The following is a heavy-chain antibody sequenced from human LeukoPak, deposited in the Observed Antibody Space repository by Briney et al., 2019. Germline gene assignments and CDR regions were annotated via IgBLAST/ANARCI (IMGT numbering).Heavy chain of an antibody. D-gene: IGHD6-13*01. CDR3: ARYGIKKQQLDYFDY. CDR2: IIPIFGTA. J-gene: IGHJ4*02. Sequence: SVKVSCKASVCTFSSYAISWVRQTPGQGLEWMGGIIPIFGTANYAQKFQGRVTITADESTSTAYMELSSLRSEDTAVYYCARYGIKKQQLDYFDYWGQGTLVTVSS. V-gene: IGHV1-69*01. CDR1: VCTFSSYA.